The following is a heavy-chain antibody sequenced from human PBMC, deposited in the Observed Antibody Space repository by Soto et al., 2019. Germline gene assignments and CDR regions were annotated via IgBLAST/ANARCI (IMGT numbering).Heavy chain of an antibody. V-gene: IGHV1-69*12. D-gene: IGHD4-17*01. J-gene: IGHJ6*02. CDR1: GGSLSNYG. CDR2: SIPVVGTA. CDR3: ARGDATKIVVTTYYGMDV. Sequence: QVQLVQSGAEVKKPGSSVKVSCKASGGSLSNYGISWVRQAPGQGIEWMGGSIPVVGTANYAQKFPGRLTITADESTSIVYMDVTSLRSEDTAVYYCARGDATKIVVTTYYGMDVWGQGTTVSVSS.